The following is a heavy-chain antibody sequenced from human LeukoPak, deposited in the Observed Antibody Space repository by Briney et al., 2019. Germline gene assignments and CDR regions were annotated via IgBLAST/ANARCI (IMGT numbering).Heavy chain of an antibody. V-gene: IGHV4-4*07. CDR1: GGPIRSYY. Sequence: SETLSLTCTVSGGPIRSYYWSWIRQPAGKGLEWIGRIFTSGTTDYNPSLKSRVTMSVDTSKNQFSLKLSSVTAADTAVYYCARSYGINDAFDIWGQGTMVTVSS. J-gene: IGHJ3*02. CDR3: ARSYGINDAFDI. D-gene: IGHD2-8*01. CDR2: IFTSGTT.